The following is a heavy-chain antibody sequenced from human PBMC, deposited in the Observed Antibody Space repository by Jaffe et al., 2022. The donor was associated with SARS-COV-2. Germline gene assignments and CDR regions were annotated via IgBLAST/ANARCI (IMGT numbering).Heavy chain of an antibody. J-gene: IGHJ5*02. CDR1: GFTFSSYS. CDR2: ISSSSSYI. CDR3: ASIPRGYSYGDQDNWFDP. V-gene: IGHV3-21*01. Sequence: EVQLVESGGGLVKPGGSLRLSCAASGFTFSSYSMNWVRQAPGKGLEWVSSISSSSSYIYYADSVKGRFTISRDNAKNSLYLQMNSLRAEDTAVYYCASIPRGYSYGDQDNWFDPWGQGTLVTVSS. D-gene: IGHD5-18*01.